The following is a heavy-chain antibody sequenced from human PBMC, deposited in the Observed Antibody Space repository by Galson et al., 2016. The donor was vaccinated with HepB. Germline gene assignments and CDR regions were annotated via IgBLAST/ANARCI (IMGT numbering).Heavy chain of an antibody. CDR1: GDTLNELA. D-gene: IGHD2-21*01. Sequence: SVKVSCKVSGDTLNELAMHWVRQAPGKGLEWMGGFDPEESETLYAQRFQDRVNMTEDTSTETAYMELSSLESDDTAVYYCTVCDGDCYTSTFDYWGQGTLVIVSS. CDR2: FDPEESET. J-gene: IGHJ4*02. V-gene: IGHV1-24*01. CDR3: TVCDGDCYTSTFDY.